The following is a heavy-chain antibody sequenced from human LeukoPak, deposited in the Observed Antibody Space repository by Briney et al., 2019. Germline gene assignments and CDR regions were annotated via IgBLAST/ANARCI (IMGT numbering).Heavy chain of an antibody. CDR3: ARVRGATSDFDY. CDR1: GGTFSSYA. D-gene: IGHD3-10*01. V-gene: IGHV1-69*13. J-gene: IGHJ4*02. Sequence: GASVKVSCKASGGTFSSYAISWVRQAPGQGLEWMGGIIPIFGTANYAQKLQGRVTITADESTSTAYMELSSLRSEDTAVYYCARVRGATSDFDYWGQGTLVTVSS. CDR2: IIPIFGTA.